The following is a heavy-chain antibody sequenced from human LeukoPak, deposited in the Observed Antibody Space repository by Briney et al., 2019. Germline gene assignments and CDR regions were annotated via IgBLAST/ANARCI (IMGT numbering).Heavy chain of an antibody. D-gene: IGHD1-1*01. CDR2: ISYDGSNK. V-gene: IGHV3-30*18. CDR3: AKDSDWNALDY. Sequence: GGSLRLSCAASGFTFSSYGMHWVRQAPGKGLEWVAVISYDGSNKYYADSVKGRFTISRDNSKNTLYLQMNSLRAEDTAVYYCAKDSDWNALDYWGQGTLVTVSS. J-gene: IGHJ4*02. CDR1: GFTFSSYG.